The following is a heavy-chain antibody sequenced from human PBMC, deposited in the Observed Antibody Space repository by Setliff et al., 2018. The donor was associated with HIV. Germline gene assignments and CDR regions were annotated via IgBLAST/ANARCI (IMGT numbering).Heavy chain of an antibody. J-gene: IGHJ3*02. Sequence: SETLSLTCTVSGGSISSYYWSWIRQPPGKGLEWIGYIYTSGGVNYNPSLNSRVTISVDTSKNQFSLKLSSVTAADTAVYYCARSYDSSGYYYLDAFDIWGQGTMVTVS. V-gene: IGHV4-4*09. D-gene: IGHD3-22*01. CDR3: ARSYDSSGYYYLDAFDI. CDR1: GGSISSYY. CDR2: IYTSGGV.